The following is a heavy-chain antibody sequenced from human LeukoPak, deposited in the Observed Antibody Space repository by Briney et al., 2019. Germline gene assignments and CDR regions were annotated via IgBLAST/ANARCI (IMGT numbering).Heavy chain of an antibody. V-gene: IGHV3-15*01. Sequence: GGSLRLSCAASGFTFSNAWMSWVRQAPGKGLEWVGRIKSKTDGGTTDYAAPVKGRFTISRDDSKNTLYLQMNSLKTEDTAVYYCTTAHVVVVAATPSWGQGTLVTVSS. CDR1: GFTFSNAW. CDR3: TTAHVVVVAATPS. D-gene: IGHD2-15*01. CDR2: IKSKTDGGTT. J-gene: IGHJ5*02.